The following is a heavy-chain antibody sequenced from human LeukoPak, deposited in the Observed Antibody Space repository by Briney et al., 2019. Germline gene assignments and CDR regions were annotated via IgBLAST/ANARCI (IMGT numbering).Heavy chain of an antibody. D-gene: IGHD4-17*01. J-gene: IGHJ4*02. V-gene: IGHV3-21*01. Sequence: GSLRLSCAASGFTFSSYSMNWVRQAPGKGLEWVSSISSSSSYIYYADSVKGRFTISRDNAQNSLYLQVNSLRAEDTAVYYCTRGSYGDYEYWGQGTLVTVSS. CDR1: GFTFSSYS. CDR2: ISSSSSYI. CDR3: TRGSYGDYEY.